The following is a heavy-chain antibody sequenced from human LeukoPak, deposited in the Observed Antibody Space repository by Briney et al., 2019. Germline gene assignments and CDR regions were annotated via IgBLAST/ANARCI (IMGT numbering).Heavy chain of an antibody. Sequence: GGSLRLSCGASGFTFSNYAMNWVRQAPGKGLEWVSDISNNGGSAYYADSVKGRFTISRDNSRSTLYLQMNSLRAEDTAVYYCAKGLRLGELSSGFDYWDQGTLVTVSS. CDR1: GFTFSNYA. CDR3: AKGLRLGELSSGFDY. V-gene: IGHV3-23*01. D-gene: IGHD3-16*02. J-gene: IGHJ4*02. CDR2: ISNNGGSA.